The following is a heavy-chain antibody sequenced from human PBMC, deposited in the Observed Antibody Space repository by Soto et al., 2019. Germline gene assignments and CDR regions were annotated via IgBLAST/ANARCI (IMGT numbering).Heavy chain of an antibody. J-gene: IGHJ4*02. D-gene: IGHD3-3*01. Sequence: GGSLRLSCAASGFTFSSYAMSWVRQAPGKGLEWVSAISGSGGSTYYADSVKGRFTISRDNSKNTLYLQMNSLSAEDTAVYYCAKFHYDFWSGYGFFDYWGQGTLVTVSS. CDR2: ISGSGGST. CDR1: GFTFSSYA. CDR3: AKFHYDFWSGYGFFDY. V-gene: IGHV3-23*01.